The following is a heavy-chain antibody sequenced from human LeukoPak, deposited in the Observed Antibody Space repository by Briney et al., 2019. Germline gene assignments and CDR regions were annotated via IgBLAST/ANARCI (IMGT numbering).Heavy chain of an antibody. V-gene: IGHV3-23*01. J-gene: IGHJ4*02. Sequence: GGPLRLSCAASGFTFSSYAMSWVRQAPGKGLEWVSVISGSGGSTYYRDSVKGRFTISRDNSKNTLYLQMNSRTAGDTAVYYCAKDGTTTVTFDYWGQGTLVTVSS. CDR1: GFTFSSYA. CDR2: ISGSGGST. D-gene: IGHD4-11*01. CDR3: AKDGTTTVTFDY.